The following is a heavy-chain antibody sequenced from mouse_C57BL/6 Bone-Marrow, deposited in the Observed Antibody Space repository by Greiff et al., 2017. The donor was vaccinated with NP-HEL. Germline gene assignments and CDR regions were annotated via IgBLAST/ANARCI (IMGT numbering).Heavy chain of an antibody. Sequence: EVQVVESGPELVKPGASVKMSCKASGYTFTDYNMHWVKQSHGKSLEWIGYINPNNGGTSYNQKFKGKATLTVNKSSSTAYMELRSLTSEDSAVYYCARGISMVTTGGQNWGQGTLVTVSA. V-gene: IGHV1-22*01. J-gene: IGHJ3*01. CDR1: GYTFTDYN. CDR3: ARGISMVTTGGQN. D-gene: IGHD2-2*01. CDR2: INPNNGGT.